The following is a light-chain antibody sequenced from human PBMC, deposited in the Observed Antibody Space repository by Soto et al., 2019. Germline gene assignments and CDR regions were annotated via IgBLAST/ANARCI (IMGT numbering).Light chain of an antibody. CDR3: QQANSFPLT. J-gene: IGKJ4*01. CDR2: AAS. V-gene: IGKV1-17*01. CDR1: LGIRND. Sequence: DIQMTQSPSSLSASVGDRVTITCRASLGIRNDLGWYQHKPGKAPKRLIYAASSLQSGVPSRFSGSGSGTEFTLTISSLQPEDFATYYCQQANSFPLTFGGGTKVEIK.